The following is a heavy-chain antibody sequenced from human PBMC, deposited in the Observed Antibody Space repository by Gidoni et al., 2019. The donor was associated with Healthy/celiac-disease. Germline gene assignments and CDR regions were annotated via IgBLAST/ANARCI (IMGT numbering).Heavy chain of an antibody. CDR2: ISGSGGST. D-gene: IGHD3-10*01. CDR3: ATPGGHYYGSGSHRGNY. CDR1: GFTFSSYA. J-gene: IGHJ4*02. Sequence: EVQLLEPGVGLVQPGGSLRLSCAASGFTFSSYAMSWVRQAPGKGLEWASAISGSGGSTYYADSVKGRFTISRDNSKNTLYLQMNSLRAEDTAVYYCATPGGHYYGSGSHRGNYWGQGTLVTVSS. V-gene: IGHV3-23*01.